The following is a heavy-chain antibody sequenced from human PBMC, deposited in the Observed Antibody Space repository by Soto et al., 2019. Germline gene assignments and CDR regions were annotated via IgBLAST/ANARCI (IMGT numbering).Heavy chain of an antibody. J-gene: IGHJ6*02. CDR3: ARVVLGYSHYVSSLLYYYGMDV. Sequence: ASVKVSCKASGYTFTSSGVNSVRQAPGQGLEWMGWISAYNGNTNYARKLQGRVTMTTDTSTSTAYMELRSLRSDDTAVYYCARVVLGYSHYVSSLLYYYGMDVWGQGTTVTVSS. V-gene: IGHV1-18*01. D-gene: IGHD4-4*01. CDR1: GYTFTSSG. CDR2: ISAYNGNT.